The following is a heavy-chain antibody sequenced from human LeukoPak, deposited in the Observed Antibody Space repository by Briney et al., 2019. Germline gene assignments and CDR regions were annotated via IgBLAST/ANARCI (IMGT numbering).Heavy chain of an antibody. J-gene: IGHJ1*01. CDR1: GDSISSYY. D-gene: IGHD3-10*01. Sequence: SETLSLTCTVSGDSISSYYWNWIRQPPGKGLEWIGYIYYSGSTNCNPSLKSRVTISVDTSKKQFSLKLTSVTAADTAVYYCASAVIRGVDYLPHWGQGTLVTVSS. V-gene: IGHV4-59*08. CDR3: ASAVIRGVDYLPH. CDR2: IYYSGST.